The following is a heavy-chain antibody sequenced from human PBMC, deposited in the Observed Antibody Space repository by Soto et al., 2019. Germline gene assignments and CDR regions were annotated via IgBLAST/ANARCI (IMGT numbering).Heavy chain of an antibody. CDR1: GGSISSGGYS. CDR2: IYHSGST. V-gene: IGHV4-30-2*01. CDR3: ASISTSYYYGMDV. J-gene: IGHJ6*02. D-gene: IGHD2-2*01. Sequence: QLQLQESGSGLVKPSQTLSLTCAVSGGSISSGGYSWSWIRQPPGKGLEWIGYIYHSGSTYYNPSLKSRVTLSVDRSKTQFSLKLSSVTAADTAVYYCASISTSYYYGMDVWGQGTTVTVSS.